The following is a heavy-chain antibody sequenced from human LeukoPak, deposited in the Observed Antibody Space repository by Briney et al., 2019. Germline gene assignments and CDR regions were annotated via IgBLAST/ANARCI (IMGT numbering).Heavy chain of an antibody. J-gene: IGHJ2*01. CDR3: ARDVPYYYDSSGYYYVPPGYWYFDL. CDR2: IYTSGST. D-gene: IGHD3-22*01. V-gene: IGHV4-4*07. Sequence: SETLSLTCTVSGGSISSYYWSWIRQPAGKGLEWIGRIYTSGSTNYNPSLKSRVTMSVDTSKNQFSLKLSFVTAADTAVYYCARDVPYYYDSSGYYYVPPGYWYFDLWGRGTLVTVSS. CDR1: GGSISSYY.